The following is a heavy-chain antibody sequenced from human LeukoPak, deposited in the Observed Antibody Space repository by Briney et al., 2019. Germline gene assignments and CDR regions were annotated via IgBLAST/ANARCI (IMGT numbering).Heavy chain of an antibody. CDR3: ARTNDDYGSSYFDY. CDR1: GGSISSSSYY. V-gene: IGHV4-39*01. J-gene: IGHJ4*02. Sequence: SETQSLTCTVSGGSISSSSYYWGWIRQPPGKGLEWIGSIYYSGSTYYNPSLKSRVTISVDTSKNQFSLKLSSVTAADTAVYYCARTNDDYGSSYFDYWGQGTLVTVSS. CDR2: IYYSGST. D-gene: IGHD4-17*01.